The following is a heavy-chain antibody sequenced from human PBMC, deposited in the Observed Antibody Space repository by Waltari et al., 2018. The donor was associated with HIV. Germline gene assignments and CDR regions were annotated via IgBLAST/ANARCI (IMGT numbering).Heavy chain of an antibody. J-gene: IGHJ6*02. V-gene: IGHV6-1*01. D-gene: IGHD1-1*01. CDR1: GDTVSSSNSA. CDR2: TYYRSKLYS. CDR3: ARDGPGDYYYYGVDV. Sequence: QVVLQQSGPGLLKSSQTLSLTCAISGDTVSSSNSAWNWIRHSPSRGLEWLGRTYYRSKLYSDYALSVRSRITIRADTSKNQFSLQLNSVTPEDTAVYFCARDGPGDYYYYGVDVWGLGTTITVSS.